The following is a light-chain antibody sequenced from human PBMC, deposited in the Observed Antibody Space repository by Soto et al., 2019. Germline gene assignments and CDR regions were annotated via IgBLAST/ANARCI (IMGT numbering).Light chain of an antibody. CDR2: DVS. CDR1: SSDVGGYNY. CDR3: CSYAGSYTYV. V-gene: IGLV2-11*01. Sequence: QSALTQPRSVSGSPGQSVTISCTGTSSDVGGYNYVSWYQHHPGKAPKLMIYDVSKRLSGVPDRFSGSKSGNTASLTISGLQAEDEADYYCCSYAGSYTYVFGTGTKVTVL. J-gene: IGLJ1*01.